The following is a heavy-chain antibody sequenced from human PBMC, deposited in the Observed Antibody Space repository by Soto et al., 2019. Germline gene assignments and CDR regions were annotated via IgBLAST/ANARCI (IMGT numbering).Heavy chain of an antibody. CDR3: ARSPEATVTAFDY. V-gene: IGHV4-59*06. Sequence: SXTLSLTCNVSGGSISSYYCSWIGQPPGKGLEWIGYIYYSGSTYYNPSLKSRVTISVDTSKNQFSLKLSSVNAADTAVYYCARSPEATVTAFDYWGQGTLVTVSS. CDR2: IYYSGST. CDR1: GGSISSYY. D-gene: IGHD4-17*01. J-gene: IGHJ4*02.